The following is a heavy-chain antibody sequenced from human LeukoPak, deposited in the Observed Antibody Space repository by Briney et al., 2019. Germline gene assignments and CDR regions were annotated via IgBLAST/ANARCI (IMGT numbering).Heavy chain of an antibody. Sequence: PGGSLRLSCAASGFTFSSYAMSWVRQAPGKGLEWGSAIGGGDTYYADSVRGRFPIPRDNAKNTLYLKMNSLRAEDTAIYYCAKVVQYTASTGTGLDYWGQGTLVTVSS. CDR3: AKVVQYTASTGTGLDY. CDR1: GFTFSSYA. CDR2: IGGGDT. J-gene: IGHJ4*02. V-gene: IGHV3-23*01. D-gene: IGHD6-13*01.